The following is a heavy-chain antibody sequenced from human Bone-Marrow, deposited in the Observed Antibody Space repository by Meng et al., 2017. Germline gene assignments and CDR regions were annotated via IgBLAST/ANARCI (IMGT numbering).Heavy chain of an antibody. V-gene: IGHV4-34*01. Sequence: QLPLQQWGAGLLKPSETLSLTCAVYGGSFSGYYWSWIRQPPGKGLEWIGEINHSGSTNYNPSLKSRVTISVDTSKNQFSLKLSSVTAADTAVYYCARGTRPLLFQHWGQGTLVTVSS. D-gene: IGHD1-1*01. J-gene: IGHJ1*01. CDR1: GGSFSGYY. CDR2: INHSGST. CDR3: ARGTRPLLFQH.